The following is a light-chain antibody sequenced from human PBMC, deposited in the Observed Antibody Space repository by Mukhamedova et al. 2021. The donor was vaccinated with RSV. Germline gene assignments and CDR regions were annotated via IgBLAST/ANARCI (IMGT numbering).Light chain of an antibody. J-gene: IGKJ1*01. Sequence: WYQRRVHGKAPKLLIYAASTLQSGVPSRFSGSGSGTDFTLTISSLQPEDVATYYCHKYCGAPWMFGQGTKVEIK. CDR3: HKYCGAPWM. V-gene: IGKV1-27*01. CDR2: AAS.